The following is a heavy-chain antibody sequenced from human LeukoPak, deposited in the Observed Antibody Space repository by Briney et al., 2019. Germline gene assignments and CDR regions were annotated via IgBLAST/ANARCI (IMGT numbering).Heavy chain of an antibody. CDR3: AKDRCSGGSCYFDY. D-gene: IGHD2-15*01. CDR1: GLTFSSYV. J-gene: IGHJ4*02. CDR2: ISASGGST. V-gene: IGHV3-23*01. Sequence: GGSLRLSCAASGLTFSSYVMNWVRQAPGKGLELVSAISASGGSTYYADSVKGRFTISRDNSKNTLYLQMNSLRAEDTAVYHCAKDRCSGGSCYFDYWGQGTLVTVSS.